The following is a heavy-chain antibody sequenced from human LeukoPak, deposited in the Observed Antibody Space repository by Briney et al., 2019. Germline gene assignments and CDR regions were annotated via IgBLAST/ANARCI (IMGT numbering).Heavy chain of an antibody. CDR2: IFYSGST. V-gene: IGHV4-39*07. D-gene: IGHD6-13*01. Sequence: SETLSLTCTVSGGSVISGSSYWGWIRQPPGKGLEWIGNIFYSGSTYYNPSLQSRVTISLDTSRNQFSLTLNSVTAADTAVYYCARAHSIASYYYGVDVWGQGTTVTVSS. J-gene: IGHJ6*02. CDR1: GGSVISGSSY. CDR3: ARAHSIASYYYGVDV.